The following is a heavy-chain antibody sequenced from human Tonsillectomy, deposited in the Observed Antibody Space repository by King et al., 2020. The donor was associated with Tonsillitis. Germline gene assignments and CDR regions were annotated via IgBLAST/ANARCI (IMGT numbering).Heavy chain of an antibody. CDR2: ISYDGSNK. CDR3: ARDPSSLFRDYYSYMDV. Sequence: VQLVESGGGVVQPGRSLRLSCTASGFTFSSYGMHWVRQAPGKGLEWVAVISYDGSNKYYADSVKGRFTISRDNSKDTLYLQMNSLRPEDTAVYYCARDPSSLFRDYYSYMDVWGKGTTVTVSS. V-gene: IGHV3-30*03. D-gene: IGHD3-3*01. J-gene: IGHJ6*03. CDR1: GFTFSSYG.